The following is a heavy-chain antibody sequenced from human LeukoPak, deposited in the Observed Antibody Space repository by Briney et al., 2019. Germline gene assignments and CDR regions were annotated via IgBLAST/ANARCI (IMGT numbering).Heavy chain of an antibody. J-gene: IGHJ6*02. CDR3: ARVGVYSGYDWATHYYYYGMDA. V-gene: IGHV1-69*13. Sequence: SVKVSCKASGGTFSSYAISWVRQALGQGLEWMGGIIPIFGTANYAQKFQARVTITADESTSTAYMELSSLRSEDTAVYYCARVGVYSGYDWATHYYYYGMDAWGQGTTVTVSS. D-gene: IGHD5-12*01. CDR2: IIPIFGTA. CDR1: GGTFSSYA.